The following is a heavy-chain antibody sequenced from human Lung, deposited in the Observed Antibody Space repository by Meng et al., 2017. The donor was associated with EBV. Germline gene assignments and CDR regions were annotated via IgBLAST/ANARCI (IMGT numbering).Heavy chain of an antibody. CDR3: ARDPSSSHHVWFDP. J-gene: IGHJ5*02. CDR2: INSDGSRT. D-gene: IGHD6-6*01. Sequence: GQLGRFGGGLVQPGGSLNLSVEVSGFSFSAYWMHWVRLTPGKGLEWVSRINSDGSRTNFADSVKGRFSISRDNAKNTLHLQMSSLKAEDTAVYYCARDPSSSHHVWFDPWGQGTLVTVSS. V-gene: IGHV3-74*01. CDR1: GFSFSAYW.